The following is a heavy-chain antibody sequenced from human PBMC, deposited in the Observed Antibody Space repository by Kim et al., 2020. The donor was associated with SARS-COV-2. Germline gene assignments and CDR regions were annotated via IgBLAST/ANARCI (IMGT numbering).Heavy chain of an antibody. V-gene: IGHV4-59*01. J-gene: IGHJ4*02. CDR1: GGSISSYY. D-gene: IGHD6-13*01. CDR3: ARVRGIAAAGMFFDY. Sequence: SETLSLTCTVSGGSISSYYWSWIRQPPGKGLEWIGYIYYSGSTNYNPSLKSRVTISVDTSKNQFSLKLSSVTAADTAVYYCARVRGIAAAGMFFDYWGQGTLVTVSS. CDR2: IYYSGST.